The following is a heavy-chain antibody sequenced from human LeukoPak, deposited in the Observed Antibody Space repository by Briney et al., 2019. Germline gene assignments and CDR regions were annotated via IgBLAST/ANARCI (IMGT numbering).Heavy chain of an antibody. Sequence: SETLSLTSAVYGGSFSGYYWSWIRQPPGKGLEWIGEINHSGSTNYNPSLKSRVTISVDTSKNQFSLKLSSVTAADTAVYYCARGVDILTGYPSLDYWGQGTLVTVSS. D-gene: IGHD3-9*01. CDR2: INHSGST. J-gene: IGHJ4*02. CDR3: ARGVDILTGYPSLDY. V-gene: IGHV4-34*01. CDR1: GGSFSGYY.